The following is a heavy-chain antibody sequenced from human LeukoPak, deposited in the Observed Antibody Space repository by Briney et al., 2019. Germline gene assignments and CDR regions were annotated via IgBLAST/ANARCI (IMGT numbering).Heavy chain of an antibody. Sequence: GGSLRLSCAASGFTFSSYWMHWVRQAPGKGLVWVSRINSYGSTTSYADSVKGRLTISRDNANNTLYLQMNSLRAEDTAVYYCARCDYSSSSDFDYLGQGTLVTVSS. V-gene: IGHV3-74*01. J-gene: IGHJ4*02. CDR2: INSYGSTT. CDR3: ARCDYSSSSDFDY. D-gene: IGHD6-6*01. CDR1: GFTFSSYW.